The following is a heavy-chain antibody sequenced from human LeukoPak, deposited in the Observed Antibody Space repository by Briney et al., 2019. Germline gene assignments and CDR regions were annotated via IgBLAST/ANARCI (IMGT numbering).Heavy chain of an antibody. Sequence: ASVKVSCKASGYTFTSYGISWVRQAPGQGLEWMGWISAYNGNTNYAQKLQGRVTITTDTSTSTAYMELRSLRSDDTAVYYCARGWNWNYAFHYYGMDVWGQGTTVTVSS. V-gene: IGHV1-18*01. D-gene: IGHD1-7*01. CDR1: GYTFTSYG. CDR3: ARGWNWNYAFHYYGMDV. J-gene: IGHJ6*02. CDR2: ISAYNGNT.